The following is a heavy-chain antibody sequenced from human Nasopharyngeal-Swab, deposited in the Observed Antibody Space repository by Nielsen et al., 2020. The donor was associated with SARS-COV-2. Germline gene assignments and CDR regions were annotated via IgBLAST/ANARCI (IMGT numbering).Heavy chain of an antibody. CDR3: ARGLRYCSGTLCYTDAFDI. CDR1: GFSFSSYD. CDR2: IGTSGDP. V-gene: IGHV3-13*05. D-gene: IGHD2-15*01. Sequence: GESLKISCAASGFSFSSYDMHWVRQPAGKGLEWVSGIGTSGDPYYAGSAKGRFTISRENAKNSLYLQLNSVRAGDTAVYYCARGLRYCSGTLCYTDAFDIWGQGTMVTVSS. J-gene: IGHJ3*02.